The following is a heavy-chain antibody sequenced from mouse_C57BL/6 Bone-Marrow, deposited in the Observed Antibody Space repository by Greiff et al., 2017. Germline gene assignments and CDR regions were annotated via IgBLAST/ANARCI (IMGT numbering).Heavy chain of an antibody. J-gene: IGHJ4*01. Sequence: QVQLQQSGAELVRPGTSVKVSCKASGYAFTNYLIEWVKQRPGQGLEWIGVINPGSGGTNYNEKFKGKATLTAYKSSSTAYMQLSSLTSDDSAVYFCTRYGYYGDYWGQGTSVTVSS. CDR2: INPGSGGT. D-gene: IGHD1-1*01. V-gene: IGHV1-54*01. CDR1: GYAFTNYL. CDR3: TRYGYYGDY.